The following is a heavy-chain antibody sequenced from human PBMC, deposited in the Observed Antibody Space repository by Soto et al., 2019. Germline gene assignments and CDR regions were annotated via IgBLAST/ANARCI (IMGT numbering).Heavy chain of an antibody. D-gene: IGHD3-3*01. CDR2: IWYDGSNK. Sequence: GGSLRLSCAASGFTFSSYGMHWVRQAPGKGLEWVAVIWYDGSNKYYADSVKGRFTISRDNSKNTLYLQMNSLRAEDTAVYYCARDWATNVPDSGYLDYLDYWGQGTLVTVSS. V-gene: IGHV3-33*01. J-gene: IGHJ4*02. CDR3: ARDWATNVPDSGYLDYLDY. CDR1: GFTFSSYG.